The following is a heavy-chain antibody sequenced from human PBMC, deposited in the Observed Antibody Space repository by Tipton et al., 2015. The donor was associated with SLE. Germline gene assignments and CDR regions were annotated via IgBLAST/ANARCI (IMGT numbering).Heavy chain of an antibody. V-gene: IGHV4-4*09. Sequence: TLSLTCTVSGGSISSYYWNWIRQPAGKGLEWIGYIYTSGSTNYNPSLKSRVTISVDTSKNQFSLNLTSVTAADTAVYYCARNEQWLVLPDAFDIWGQGTMVTVSS. CDR2: IYTSGST. CDR3: ARNEQWLVLPDAFDI. D-gene: IGHD6-19*01. J-gene: IGHJ3*02. CDR1: GGSISSYY.